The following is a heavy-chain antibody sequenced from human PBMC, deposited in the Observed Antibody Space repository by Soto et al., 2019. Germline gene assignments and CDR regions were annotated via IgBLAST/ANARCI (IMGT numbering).Heavy chain of an antibody. CDR2: IDSYTGNT. CDR1: GYTLLSYS. J-gene: IGHJ6*02. CDR3: AIDSALAANHGMDV. Sequence: QAQLVQSGSEVKRSGASVKVSCKASGYTLLSYSITWVRQAPGQGLEWIGWIDSYTGNTNYEQKFQGRDTMTTDSPTSTAYMELRGLRSDDSAIYYCAIDSALAANHGMDVWGQGTTVIVS. V-gene: IGHV1-18*04.